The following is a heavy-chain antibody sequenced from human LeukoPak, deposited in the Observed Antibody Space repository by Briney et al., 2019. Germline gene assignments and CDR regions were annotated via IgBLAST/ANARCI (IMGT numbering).Heavy chain of an antibody. J-gene: IGHJ4*02. CDR1: GFIFSNAW. CDR2: IKSKIDGGPT. D-gene: IGHD3-10*01. V-gene: IGHV3-15*01. Sequence: SGGSLRLSCAASGFIFSNAWMNWVRQAPGKGLEWIGRIKSKIDGGPTDYAAPVKGRFTISRDDSKSTLYLQMNGLKTEDTGVYYCTTERAVWFGELFDYYDYWGQGTLVTVSS. CDR3: TTERAVWFGELFDYYDY.